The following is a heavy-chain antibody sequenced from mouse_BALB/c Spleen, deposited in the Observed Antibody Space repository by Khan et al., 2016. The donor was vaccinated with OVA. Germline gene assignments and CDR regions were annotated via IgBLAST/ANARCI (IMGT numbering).Heavy chain of an antibody. Sequence: QVQLLQSGAELAKPGASVKMSCTASGYTFTSYWMHWVKQTPGQGLEWIGYINPSTGYTEYNQKFKDKVTLTTDKSSSTAYLQMSSLTSEDSAVYYCAASILFYCSMDYWGQGTSVTVSS. CDR1: GYTFTSYW. CDR3: AASILFYCSMDY. D-gene: IGHD1-1*01. CDR2: INPSTGYT. J-gene: IGHJ4*01. V-gene: IGHV1-7*01.